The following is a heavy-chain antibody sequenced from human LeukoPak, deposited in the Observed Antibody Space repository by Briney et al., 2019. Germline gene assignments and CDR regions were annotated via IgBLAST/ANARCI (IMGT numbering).Heavy chain of an antibody. CDR1: GWSFNDYY. CDR2: VNARGDT. V-gene: IGHV4-34*01. D-gene: IGHD2-2*01. J-gene: IGHJ5*02. CDR3: ARGQVPAARGYNWFDP. Sequence: SETLSLTCAVYGWSFNDYYWNWIRQPPGMGLEWIGEVNARGDTNYNPSLKGRVTISVDTSKNQFSLRLTSMIAADTAVYYCARGQVPAARGYNWFDPWGQGTLVTVSS.